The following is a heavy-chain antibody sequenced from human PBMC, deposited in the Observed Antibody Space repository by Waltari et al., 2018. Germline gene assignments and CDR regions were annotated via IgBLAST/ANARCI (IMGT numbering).Heavy chain of an antibody. D-gene: IGHD1-26*01. V-gene: IGHV3-48*04. CDR2: ISSSSSTI. Sequence: EVQLVESGGGLVQPGGSLRLSCAASGFTFSSYSMNWVRQAPGKGLEWVSYISSSSSTIYYADSVKGRFTISRDNAKNSLYLQMNSLRAEDTAVYYCARQVGATYVDYWGQGTLVTVSS. J-gene: IGHJ4*02. CDR1: GFTFSSYS. CDR3: ARQVGATYVDY.